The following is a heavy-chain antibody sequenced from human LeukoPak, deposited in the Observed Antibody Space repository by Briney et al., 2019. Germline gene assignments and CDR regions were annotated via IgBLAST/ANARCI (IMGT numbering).Heavy chain of an antibody. CDR3: RTDRYGDYGDYIDY. CDR1: GYTFTDYY. D-gene: IGHD4-17*01. J-gene: IGHJ4*02. V-gene: IGHV1-2*02. Sequence: ASVKVSCKASGYTFTDYYMHWVRQAPGQGLEWMGWINPNSGDTNYEQKFQGRVTMTRDTSISTAYMELSRLRSDDTAVYYCRTDRYGDYGDYIDYWGQGTLVTVPS. CDR2: INPNSGDT.